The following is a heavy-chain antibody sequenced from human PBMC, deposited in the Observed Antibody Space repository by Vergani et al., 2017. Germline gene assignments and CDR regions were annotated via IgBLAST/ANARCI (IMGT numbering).Heavy chain of an antibody. CDR1: GFTFSSYG. CDR2: IWYVGSKK. J-gene: IGHJ4*02. Sequence: QVQLVESGGGVVQPGRSLRLSCAVSGFTFSSYGMHWVRQAPGKGLEWVAIIWYVGSKKYYADSVKGRITISRDNSKNTRDLQMNSLRAEDTAVYYCSSLSIAAAGVDYWGQGTLVTVSS. D-gene: IGHD6-13*01. V-gene: IGHV3-33*01. CDR3: SSLSIAAAGVDY.